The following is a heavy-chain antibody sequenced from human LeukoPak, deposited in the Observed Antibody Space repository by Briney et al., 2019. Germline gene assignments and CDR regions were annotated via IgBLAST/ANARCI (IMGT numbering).Heavy chain of an antibody. V-gene: IGHV4-59*08. CDR1: GGSIGSYY. CDR3: AAGALAGPVYFYYIDV. J-gene: IGHJ6*03. Sequence: SETLSLTCTFSGGSIGSYYWSWIRQPPGKGLEWIGSSSYSGSPKYNPSLKRRVTISLDTSKNQFSLKVTSVTAADTALYYCAAGALAGPVYFYYIDVWGRGTTVTVSS. D-gene: IGHD1-1*01. CDR2: SSYSGSP.